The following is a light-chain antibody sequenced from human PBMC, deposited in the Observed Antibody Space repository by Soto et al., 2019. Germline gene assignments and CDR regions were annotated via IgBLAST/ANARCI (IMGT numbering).Light chain of an antibody. CDR1: QSISIL. Sequence: DIHLTQSPSTLSASVGDRVTITCRASQSISILLAWYQQKPGKAPNLLIYATSTLETGVSSRFSGSGSGTEFTLTISSLQPDDSATYYGQHYNDFSWTVGQGTKVEIK. CDR2: ATS. J-gene: IGKJ1*01. V-gene: IGKV1-5*03. CDR3: QHYNDFSWT.